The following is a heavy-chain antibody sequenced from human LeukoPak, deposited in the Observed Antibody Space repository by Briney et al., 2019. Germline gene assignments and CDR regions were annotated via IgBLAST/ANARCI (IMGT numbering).Heavy chain of an antibody. J-gene: IGHJ4*02. CDR3: ARDAPLAVESPFDY. Sequence: ASVKVSCKASGGTFSSYAISWVRQAPGQGLEWMGRIIPIFGTANYAQKFQGRVTITTDESTSTAYMELSSLRSEDTAVYYCARDAPLAVESPFDYWGQGPLVTVSS. CDR1: GGTFSSYA. V-gene: IGHV1-69*05. CDR2: IIPIFGTA. D-gene: IGHD6-19*01.